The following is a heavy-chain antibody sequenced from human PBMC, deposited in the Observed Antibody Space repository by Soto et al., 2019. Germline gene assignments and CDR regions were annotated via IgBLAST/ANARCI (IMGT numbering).Heavy chain of an antibody. Sequence: EVQLVESGGGLVQPGESLRLSCAASGFTFSYYWMHWVRQTPGKGLLWVSHIHTDGSRTTYADSVKGRFTISRDNARNTVYLQMNSLRDEDTAVYYCARGDRGAFDLWGQGTAVTVSS. J-gene: IGHJ3*01. CDR2: IHTDGSRT. D-gene: IGHD1-26*01. CDR3: ARGDRGAFDL. CDR1: GFTFSYYW. V-gene: IGHV3-74*03.